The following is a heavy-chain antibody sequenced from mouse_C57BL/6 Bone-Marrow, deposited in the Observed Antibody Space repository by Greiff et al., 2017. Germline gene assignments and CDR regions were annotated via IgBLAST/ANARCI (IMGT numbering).Heavy chain of an antibody. V-gene: IGHV5-17*01. J-gene: IGHJ2*01. CDR1: GFTFSDYG. Sequence: EVKLVESGGGLVKPGGSLKLSCAASGFTFSDYGMHWVRQAPEKGLEWVAYISSGSSTIYYADTVKGRFNIARDNAKNTLFLQMTSLRSEDTAMYYCAKQAETLFDYWGQGTTLAGSS. D-gene: IGHD3-2*02. CDR3: AKQAETLFDY. CDR2: ISSGSSTI.